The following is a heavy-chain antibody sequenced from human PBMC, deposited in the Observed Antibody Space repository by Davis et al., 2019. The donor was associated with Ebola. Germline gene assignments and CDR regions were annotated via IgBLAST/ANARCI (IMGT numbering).Heavy chain of an antibody. CDR3: AKANNGGGGLRLGDSYGMDV. D-gene: IGHD3-16*01. V-gene: IGHV3-9*01. CDR1: GFTFDDYA. CDR2: ISWNSGSI. Sequence: SLKISCAASGFTFDDYAMHWVRQAPGKGLEWVSGISWNSGSIGYADSVKGRFTISRDNAKNSLYLQMNSLRAEDTALYYCAKANNGGGGLRLGDSYGMDVWGQGTTVTVSS. J-gene: IGHJ6*02.